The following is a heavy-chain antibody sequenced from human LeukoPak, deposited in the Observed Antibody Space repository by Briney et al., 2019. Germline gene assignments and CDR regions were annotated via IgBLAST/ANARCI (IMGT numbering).Heavy chain of an antibody. Sequence: PGGSLRLSCAASGFTFSSYEMNWVRQAPGKGLEWVSYISSSGSTIYYADSVKGRFTISRDNSKNTLYLQMNSLRAEDTAVYYCARDPSGTAMVTEFDYWGQGTLVTVSS. V-gene: IGHV3-48*03. CDR3: ARDPSGTAMVTEFDY. CDR1: GFTFSSYE. CDR2: ISSSGSTI. D-gene: IGHD5-18*01. J-gene: IGHJ4*02.